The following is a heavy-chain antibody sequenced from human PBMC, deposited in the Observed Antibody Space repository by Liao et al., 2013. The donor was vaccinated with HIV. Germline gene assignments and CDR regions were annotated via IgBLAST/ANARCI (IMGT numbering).Heavy chain of an antibody. Sequence: QVQLQQWGAGLLKPSETLSLTCTVSGGSISSYYWSWIRQPAGKGLEWIGRIYTSGSTNYNPSLKSRVTMSVDTSKNQFSLKLSSVTAADTAVYYCARGEPYYDSSGSHAFDIWGQGTMVTVSS. V-gene: IGHV4-59*10. CDR3: ARGEPYYDSSGSHAFDI. CDR2: IYTSGST. CDR1: GGSISSYY. J-gene: IGHJ3*02. D-gene: IGHD3-22*01.